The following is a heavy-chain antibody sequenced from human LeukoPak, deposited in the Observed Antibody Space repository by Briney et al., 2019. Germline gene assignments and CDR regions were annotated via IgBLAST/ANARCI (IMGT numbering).Heavy chain of an antibody. Sequence: SGPTLVKPTQTLTLTCTFSGFSLSSSGVGVGWIRQPPGKALEWLALIYWDDDRRYSPSLKSRLTITKDTSRNQVDLTMTNMDPVDTATYYCAHKRGGSGWFSFDYWGQGTLVTVSS. J-gene: IGHJ4*02. D-gene: IGHD6-19*01. V-gene: IGHV2-5*02. CDR3: AHKRGGSGWFSFDY. CDR1: GFSLSSSGVG. CDR2: IYWDDDR.